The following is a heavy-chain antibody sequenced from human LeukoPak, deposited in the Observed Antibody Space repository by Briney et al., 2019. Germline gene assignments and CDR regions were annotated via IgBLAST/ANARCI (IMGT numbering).Heavy chain of an antibody. D-gene: IGHD3-10*01. CDR1: GGSFSGYY. J-gene: IGHJ4*02. CDR2: INHSGST. Sequence: SETLSLTCAVYGGSFSGYYWSWIRQPPGKGLEWIGEINHSGSTNYNPSLKSRVTISVDTSKNQFSPKLSSVTAADTAVYYCARSSSGDYWGQGTLVTVSS. CDR3: ARSSSGDY. V-gene: IGHV4-34*01.